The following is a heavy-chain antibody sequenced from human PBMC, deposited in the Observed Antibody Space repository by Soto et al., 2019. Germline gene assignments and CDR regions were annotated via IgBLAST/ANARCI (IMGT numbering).Heavy chain of an antibody. CDR3: ARPEYSSSSYGMDV. CDR1: GFTFSRYS. D-gene: IGHD6-6*01. V-gene: IGHV3-48*02. CDR2: ISSSSSTI. Sequence: PXXSLRLSCAACGFTFSRYSMDWVRQAPGKGLEWVSYISSSSSTIYYADSVKGRFTISRDNAKNSLYLQMKSLRDEDTAVYYCARPEYSSSSYGMDVWGQGTTVTVSS. J-gene: IGHJ6*02.